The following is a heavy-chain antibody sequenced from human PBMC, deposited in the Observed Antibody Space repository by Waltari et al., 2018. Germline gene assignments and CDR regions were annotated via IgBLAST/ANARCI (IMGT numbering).Heavy chain of an antibody. J-gene: IGHJ3*01. Sequence: QLYLVESGGGVVQPGRYLRLSCAASVFTFSSYGMHWVGQPPGKGLQWVAVISSTGSNTYYADSVRGRFTISRDNSKNILYLQMNSLRAEDTAVYYCARDIAFGGVIVMNEAFDFRGRGTTVTVSP. CDR2: ISSTGSNT. CDR1: VFTFSSYG. V-gene: IGHV3-33*01. D-gene: IGHD3-16*02. CDR3: ARDIAFGGVIVMNEAFDF.